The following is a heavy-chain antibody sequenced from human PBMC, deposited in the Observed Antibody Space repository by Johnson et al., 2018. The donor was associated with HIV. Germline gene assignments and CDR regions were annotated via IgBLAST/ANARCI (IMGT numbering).Heavy chain of an antibody. CDR3: ANSLLLDAFNI. Sequence: QVQLVESGGGVVQPGRSLRLSCAASGFTFSNYAMHWVRQAPGKGLEWVAVMWYDGSNKYYADSVKGRFTISRDNSKNTLYLQMNSLRAEDTAVYYCANSLLLDAFNIWGQGTMVTVSS. CDR2: MWYDGSNK. D-gene: IGHD2-15*01. CDR1: GFTFSNYA. J-gene: IGHJ3*02. V-gene: IGHV3-30*04.